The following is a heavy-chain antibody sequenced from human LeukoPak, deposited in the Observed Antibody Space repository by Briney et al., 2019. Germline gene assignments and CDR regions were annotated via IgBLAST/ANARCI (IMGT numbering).Heavy chain of an antibody. CDR2: LSGSGGST. J-gene: IGHJ4*02. V-gene: IGHV3-23*01. Sequence: GGSVRLSCAASGFTFSSYAMSWVRQAPGKGLEWVSALSGSGGSTYYADSVKGRFTISRDNSKNTLYLQMNSLRAEDTAVYYCARGSASGYFLYFDYWGQGTLVTVSS. CDR3: ARGSASGYFLYFDY. CDR1: GFTFSSYA. D-gene: IGHD3-22*01.